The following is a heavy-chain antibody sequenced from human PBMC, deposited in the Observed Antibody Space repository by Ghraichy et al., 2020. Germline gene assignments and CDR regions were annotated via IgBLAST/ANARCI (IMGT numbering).Heavy chain of an antibody. CDR2: MHHSGST. Sequence: SETLSLTCTVSGGSISSSNYYWGWIRQPPGKGLEWIGSMHHSGSTYYNPSLENRVTISVDTSKNQFSLKLSSVTAADTAVYYCAGLLVVIRYFGLWGRGTLVTVSS. J-gene: IGHJ2*01. CDR1: GGSISSSNYY. D-gene: IGHD2-8*01. V-gene: IGHV4-39*01. CDR3: AGLLVVIRYFGL.